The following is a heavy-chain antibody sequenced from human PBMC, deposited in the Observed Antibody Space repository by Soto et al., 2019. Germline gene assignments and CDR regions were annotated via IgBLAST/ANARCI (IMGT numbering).Heavy chain of an antibody. J-gene: IGHJ1*01. V-gene: IGHV4-34*01. Sequence: ASETLSLTCAVYGGSFSGYYWSWIRQPPGKGLEWIGEINHSGSTNYNPSLKSRVTISVDTSKNQFSLKLSSVTAADTAVYYCARDRNYYDSSGSSAEYFQHWGQGTLVTVSS. CDR1: GGSFSGYY. CDR3: ARDRNYYDSSGSSAEYFQH. CDR2: INHSGST. D-gene: IGHD3-22*01.